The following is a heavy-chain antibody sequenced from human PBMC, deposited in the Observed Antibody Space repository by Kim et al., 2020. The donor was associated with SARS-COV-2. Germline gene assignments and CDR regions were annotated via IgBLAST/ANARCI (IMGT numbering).Heavy chain of an antibody. CDR1: GYSFTSWW. V-gene: IGHV5-51*01. D-gene: IGHD6-13*01. CDR3: ARSLGDRSSLVGWFDP. Sequence: GESLKISCKGSGYSFTSWWIGWVRQMPGKGLEWMGIIYPGDSDTRYSPSFQGQVTISADKSISTAYLQWGSLKASDTAMYYCARSLGDRSSLVGWFDPWGERTLVTVST. CDR2: IYPGDSDT. J-gene: IGHJ5*02.